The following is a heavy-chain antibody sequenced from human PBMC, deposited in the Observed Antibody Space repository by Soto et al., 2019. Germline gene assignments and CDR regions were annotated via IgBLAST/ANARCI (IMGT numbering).Heavy chain of an antibody. CDR2: SRNKVIGYTT. Sequence: EVQLVQSGGGLVQPGGSLRLSCAASGLTLSDHYMDWVRQTPGKGLEWIGRSRNKVIGYTTEYAASVKGRFTISRDDSKNSLYLQMNSLRTDHTAGYYCARGAPTFEDWGQGTLVTVSS. V-gene: IGHV3-72*01. CDR1: GLTLSDHY. J-gene: IGHJ4*02. CDR3: ARGAPTFED.